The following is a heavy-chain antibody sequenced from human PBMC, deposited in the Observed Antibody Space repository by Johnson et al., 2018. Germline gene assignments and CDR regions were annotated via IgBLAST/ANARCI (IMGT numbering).Heavy chain of an antibody. CDR3: ARGQWLVSYMDG. CDR1: GYTFTSYS. D-gene: IGHD6-19*01. J-gene: IGHJ6*03. V-gene: IGHV1-46*01. Sequence: VQLVESGAEVKKPGASVKVSCQASGYTFTSYSMHWVRQAPGQGLVWMGIINPTGGSTTYAQKFQGRDTMTRDTSTSTVYMELSSVRSDDTAVYYCARGQWLVSYMDGWGKGATVTVSS. CDR2: INPTGGST.